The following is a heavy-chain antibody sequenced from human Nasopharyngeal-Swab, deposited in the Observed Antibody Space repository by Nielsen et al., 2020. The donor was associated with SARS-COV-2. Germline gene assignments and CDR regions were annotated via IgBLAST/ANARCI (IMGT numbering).Heavy chain of an antibody. CDR2: INHSGST. D-gene: IGHD6-19*01. V-gene: IGHV4-34*01. CDR1: GGSFSGYY. J-gene: IGHJ5*02. Sequence: SETLSLTCAVYGGSFSGYYWSWLRQPPGKGLEWIGEINHSGSTNYNPSLKSRVTISVDTSKNQFSLKLSSVTAADTAVYYCARMTPLAVAGGSWFDPWGQGTLVTVSS. CDR3: ARMTPLAVAGGSWFDP.